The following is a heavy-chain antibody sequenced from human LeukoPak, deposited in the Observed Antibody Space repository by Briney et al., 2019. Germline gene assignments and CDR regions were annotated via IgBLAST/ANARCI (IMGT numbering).Heavy chain of an antibody. V-gene: IGHV4-59*01. D-gene: IGHD3-10*01. J-gene: IGHJ3*02. CDR2: IFYSGST. CDR1: AGSTSSYY. Sequence: PSETLSLTCTVSAGSTSSYYWNWIRQPPGKELEWIGNIFYSGSTNYNPYLKSRVTISIDTSKNQFSLKVNSAIAADTAVYYCARESMYSSVGSYGFDIWGQGTLLTVSS. CDR3: ARESMYSSVGSYGFDI.